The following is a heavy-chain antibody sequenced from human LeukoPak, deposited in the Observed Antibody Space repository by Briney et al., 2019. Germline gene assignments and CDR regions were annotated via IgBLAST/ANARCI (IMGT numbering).Heavy chain of an antibody. CDR2: IIPIFGTA. CDR3: ARAPVPYYYYYGMDV. Sequence: SVKVSCKASGGTFSSYAISWVRQAPGQGLEWMGGIIPIFGTANYAQKFQGGVTITADESTSTAYMELSSLRSEDTAVYYCARAPVPYYYYYGMDVWGQGTTVTVSS. CDR1: GGTFSSYA. J-gene: IGHJ6*02. V-gene: IGHV1-69*13.